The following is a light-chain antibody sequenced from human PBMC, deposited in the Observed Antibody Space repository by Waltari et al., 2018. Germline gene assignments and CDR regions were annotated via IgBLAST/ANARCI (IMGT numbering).Light chain of an antibody. CDR3: SSYTSSSTLNWV. J-gene: IGLJ3*02. CDR1: SSDVGGSNY. Sequence: QSALTQPASVSGSPGQSITLSCTGTSSDVGGSNYVSWYQQHPGKAPKLMIYDVSKRPSGVSNRFSGSKSGNTASLTISGLQAEDEADYYCSSYTSSSTLNWVFGGGTKLTVL. CDR2: DVS. V-gene: IGLV2-14*01.